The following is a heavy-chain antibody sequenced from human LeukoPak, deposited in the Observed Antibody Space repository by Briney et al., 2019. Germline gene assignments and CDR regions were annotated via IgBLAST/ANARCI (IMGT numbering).Heavy chain of an antibody. J-gene: IGHJ3*02. CDR3: ARDGLWIQNSFDI. D-gene: IGHD5-18*01. CDR2: IHYSGIT. V-gene: IGHV4-39*07. Sequence: SDTLSLTCTLSGRSMSSSSFDLGWIRHPPGTGLEWIGSIHYSGITYYTPSLKSRVTISADTSKNQFSLKLSSVTAADTAVYYCARDGLWIQNSFDIWGQGTVVTVSS. CDR1: GRSMSSSSFD.